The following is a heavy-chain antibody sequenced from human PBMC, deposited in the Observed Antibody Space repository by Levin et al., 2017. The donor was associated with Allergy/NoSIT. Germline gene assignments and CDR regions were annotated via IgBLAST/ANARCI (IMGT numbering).Heavy chain of an antibody. CDR3: ARLGADGDYVAY. CDR2: IYPGDSDT. Sequence: AGGSLRLSCKGSGFSFTSYWIGWVRQMPGKGLECMGIIYPGDSDTRYSPSFQGQVTISVDKSISTAYLQWSSLKASDTAMYYCARLGADGDYVAYWGQGTLVTVSS. J-gene: IGHJ4*02. CDR1: GFSFTSYW. D-gene: IGHD4-17*01. V-gene: IGHV5-51*01.